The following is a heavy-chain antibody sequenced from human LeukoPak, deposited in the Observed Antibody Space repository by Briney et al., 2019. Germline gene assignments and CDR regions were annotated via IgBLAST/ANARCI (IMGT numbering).Heavy chain of an antibody. CDR2: FDPEDGET. CDR3: ATPSSYDILTGYYGCLDY. CDR1: GYTLTELS. D-gene: IGHD3-9*01. J-gene: IGHJ4*02. V-gene: IGHV1-24*01. Sequence: ASVKVSCKVSGYTLTELSMHWVRQAPGKGLEWMGGFDPEDGETIYAQKFQGRVTMTEDTSTDTAYMELSSLRSEDTAVYYCATPSSYDILTGYYGCLDYWGQGTLVTVSS.